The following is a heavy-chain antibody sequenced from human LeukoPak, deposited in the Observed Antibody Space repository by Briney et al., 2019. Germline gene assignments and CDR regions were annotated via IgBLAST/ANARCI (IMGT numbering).Heavy chain of an antibody. Sequence: GGSLRLTCAASRFTVSSNYMSWVRQAPGKGLEWVSFIYSSGSTYYADSVRGRFTISRDNSNNTLYLQMNSLRVEDTAVYYCARGRFGLSLDYWGQGTLVTVSS. V-gene: IGHV3-66*01. D-gene: IGHD3-16*01. CDR3: ARGRFGLSLDY. CDR1: RFTVSSNY. CDR2: IYSSGST. J-gene: IGHJ4*02.